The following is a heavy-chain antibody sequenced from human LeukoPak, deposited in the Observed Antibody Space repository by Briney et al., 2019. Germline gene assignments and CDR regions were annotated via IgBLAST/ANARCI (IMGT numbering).Heavy chain of an antibody. Sequence: ASVKVSCKASGYTFTSYYMHWVRQAPGQGLEWMGIINPSGGSTGYAQKFQGRVTMTRDTSTSTVYMELSSLRSEDTAVYYCARVLSRSWLPDYYYGMDVWGQGTTVTVSS. CDR3: ARVLSRSWLPDYYYGMDV. CDR1: GYTFTSYY. V-gene: IGHV1-46*01. J-gene: IGHJ6*02. CDR2: INPSGGST. D-gene: IGHD2/OR15-2a*01.